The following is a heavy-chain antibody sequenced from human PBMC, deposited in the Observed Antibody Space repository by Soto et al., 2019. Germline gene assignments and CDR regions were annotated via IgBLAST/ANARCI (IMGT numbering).Heavy chain of an antibody. Sequence: QDQLVQSGAEVKQPGASVKVSCKASGYTFNTYSIHWVRQAPGQRLEWMGWINAANGNTKYSQRFQGRVTITSDTSATTAYMELSSLTSDDTAVYYCALAQGFCSTTTCYSVQGGFDPWGQGTLVTVSS. J-gene: IGHJ5*02. CDR3: ALAQGFCSTTTCYSVQGGFDP. CDR1: GYTFNTYS. D-gene: IGHD2-2*01. V-gene: IGHV1-3*01. CDR2: INAANGNT.